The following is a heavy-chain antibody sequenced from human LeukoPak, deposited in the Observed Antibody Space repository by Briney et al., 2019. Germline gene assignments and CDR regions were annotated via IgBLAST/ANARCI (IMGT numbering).Heavy chain of an antibody. J-gene: IGHJ5*02. CDR2: INSDGINT. V-gene: IGHV3-74*01. CDR1: GFTFSNYW. Sequence: PGGSLRLSCAASGFTFSNYWMHWVRQAPGKGLVWVSRINSDGINTSYAASVKGRFTISRDNAKNTLNLQMNSLRAEDTAVYYCARDLGQYYDTSDNWFDPWGQGTLVTVSS. CDR3: ARDLGQYYDTSDNWFDP. D-gene: IGHD3-22*01.